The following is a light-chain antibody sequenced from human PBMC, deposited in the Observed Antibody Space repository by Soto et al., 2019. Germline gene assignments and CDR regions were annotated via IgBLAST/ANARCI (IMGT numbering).Light chain of an antibody. CDR2: EVS. Sequence: QSVLTQPASVSGSPGQSITISCTGTSSDVGGYNYVSWYQQHPGKAPKLMIYEVSNRPSGVSNRFSGSKSGNTASLTISGLQADDEADDYCSSYTTSSTKVFGTGTKLTVL. CDR3: SSYTTSSTKV. V-gene: IGLV2-14*01. CDR1: SSDVGGYNY. J-gene: IGLJ1*01.